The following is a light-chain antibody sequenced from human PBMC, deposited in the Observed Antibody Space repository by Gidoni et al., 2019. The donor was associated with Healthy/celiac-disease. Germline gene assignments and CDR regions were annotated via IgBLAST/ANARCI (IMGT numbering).Light chain of an antibody. CDR2: AAS. CDR1: QSISSY. J-gene: IGKJ3*01. CDR3: QQGDT. Sequence: DIQMTQSPSSLSASVGDRVTITCRASQSISSYLNWYQQKPGKAPKLLIYAASSLESGVPSRFSGSGSGTDFTLTISSLQPEDFATYYCQQGDTFGPGTKVDIK. V-gene: IGKV1-39*01.